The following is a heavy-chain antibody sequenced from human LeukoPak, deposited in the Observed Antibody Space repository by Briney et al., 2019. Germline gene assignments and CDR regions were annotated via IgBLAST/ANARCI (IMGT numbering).Heavy chain of an antibody. J-gene: IGHJ4*02. V-gene: IGHV4-34*01. CDR1: GVSFSTYY. D-gene: IGHD4-17*01. CDR2: VNHSVYT. Sequence: SETLSLTCDVSGVSFSTYYWSWIRQSPEKGLEWIGEVNHSVYTNLNPSLKSRVTISVDTSKNQFSLKLSSVTAADTAVYYCARQLYGSDYWGQGTLVTVSS. CDR3: ARQLYGSDY.